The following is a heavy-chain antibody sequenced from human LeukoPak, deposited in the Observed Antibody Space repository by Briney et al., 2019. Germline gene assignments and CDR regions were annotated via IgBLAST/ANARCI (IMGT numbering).Heavy chain of an antibody. CDR2: IYHTGST. V-gene: IGHV4-59*08. Sequence: SETLSLTCTVSGDSISSYYWTWIRQAPGKGLEWIGYIYHTGSTNYNPSLKSRLTISLDTSKNQFSLKLSSLTAADTAVYYCARQAYRLIRGVYSPVYYFDYWGQGALVTVSS. CDR3: ARQAYRLIRGVYSPVYYFDY. D-gene: IGHD3-10*01. J-gene: IGHJ4*02. CDR1: GDSISSYY.